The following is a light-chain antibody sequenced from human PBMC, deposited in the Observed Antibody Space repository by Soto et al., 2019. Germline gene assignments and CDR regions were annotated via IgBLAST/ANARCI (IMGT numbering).Light chain of an antibody. J-gene: IGKJ5*01. Sequence: SVLSQSRATVSLGPGVDLTGRCIISQSVSSYLAWYQQKPGQAPRLLIYDASNRATGIPARFSGSGSGTDFTLNISRLDPEDFAVSFWQQRSTSTQIPCGQGTRLDIK. CDR2: DAS. CDR3: QQRSTSTQIP. CDR1: QSVSSY. V-gene: IGKV3-11*01.